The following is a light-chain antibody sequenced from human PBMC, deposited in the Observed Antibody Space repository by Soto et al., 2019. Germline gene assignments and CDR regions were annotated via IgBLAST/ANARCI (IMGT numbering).Light chain of an antibody. J-gene: IGLJ1*01. CDR2: DVS. CDR1: SSDVGRHNA. Sequence: QSALTQPASVSGSPGQSITISCSGTSSDVGRHNAVSWYQQHPGKVPQLMIYDVSIRPSGISDRLSASKSGNMASLTISGLQAEDEADYYCSSYRVGGYFVFGTGTKVTVL. V-gene: IGLV2-14*03. CDR3: SSYRVGGYFV.